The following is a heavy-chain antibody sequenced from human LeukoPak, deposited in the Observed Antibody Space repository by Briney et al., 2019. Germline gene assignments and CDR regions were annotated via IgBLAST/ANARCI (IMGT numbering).Heavy chain of an antibody. Sequence: SVKVSCKASGGTFSSYAISWVRQAPGQGLEWMGGIIPIFGTANYAQKFQGRVTITADKSTSTAYMELSSLRSEDTAVYYCAREVYKVVLMVYAIPERAFDIWGQGTMVTVSS. CDR1: GGTFSSYA. D-gene: IGHD2-8*01. V-gene: IGHV1-69*06. J-gene: IGHJ3*02. CDR2: IIPIFGTA. CDR3: AREVYKVVLMVYAIPERAFDI.